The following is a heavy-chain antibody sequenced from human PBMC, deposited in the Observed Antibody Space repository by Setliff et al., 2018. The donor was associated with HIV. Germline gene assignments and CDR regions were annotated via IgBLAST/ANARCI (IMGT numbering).Heavy chain of an antibody. Sequence: GASVKVSCKASGYTFTAYYMHWVQQAPGKGLEWVGRVDPEDGETMYAEKFQGRVTITADTSTDTAYLELSSLRSEDTAVYYCATVSGDYYDSSDRPWGQGTLVTGLL. V-gene: IGHV1-69-2*01. CDR1: GYTFTAYY. CDR3: ATVSGDYYDSSDRP. J-gene: IGHJ5*02. D-gene: IGHD3-22*01. CDR2: VDPEDGET.